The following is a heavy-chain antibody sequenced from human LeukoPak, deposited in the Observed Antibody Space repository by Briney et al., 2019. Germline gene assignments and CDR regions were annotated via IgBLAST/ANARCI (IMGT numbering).Heavy chain of an antibody. J-gene: IGHJ4*02. D-gene: IGHD6-19*01. CDR3: ARHGLGGSGWYLVDY. Sequence: GESLKISCEGSGYRFTNYWIGWVRQMPGKGLECMGIIYPDDSDIRYSPSFQGQVTISADKSISTAYLQWSSLKASDTAMYYCARHGLGGSGWYLVDYWGQGTLVTVSS. V-gene: IGHV5-51*01. CDR1: GYRFTNYW. CDR2: IYPDDSDI.